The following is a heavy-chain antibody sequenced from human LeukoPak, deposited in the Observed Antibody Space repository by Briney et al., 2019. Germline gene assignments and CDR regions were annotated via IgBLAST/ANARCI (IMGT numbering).Heavy chain of an antibody. J-gene: IGHJ4*02. D-gene: IGHD6-13*01. CDR1: GGSISSYY. CDR3: ARLEAAAAYYFDY. V-gene: IGHV4-59*08. Sequence: SETLSLTCTVSGGSISSYYWSWIRQPPGKGLEWIGYIYYSGSTNYNPSLKSRVTISVDTSKNQFSLKLSSVTAADTAVYYCARLEAAAAYYFDYWGQGTLVTVSS. CDR2: IYYSGST.